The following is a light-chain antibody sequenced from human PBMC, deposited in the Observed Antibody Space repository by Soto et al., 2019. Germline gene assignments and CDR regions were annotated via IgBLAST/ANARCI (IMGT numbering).Light chain of an antibody. J-gene: IGLJ3*02. CDR3: AAWDDSLNGPV. V-gene: IGLV1-44*01. CDR2: SNN. CDR1: SSNIGGNT. Sequence: QAVVTQPPSASGTPGQRVTISCSGSSSNIGGNTVNWYQQFPGTAPKLLIYSNNQRPSGVPDRFSGSKGGTSASLAITGLQSEDESDYYCAAWDDSLNGPVFGGGTKLTVL.